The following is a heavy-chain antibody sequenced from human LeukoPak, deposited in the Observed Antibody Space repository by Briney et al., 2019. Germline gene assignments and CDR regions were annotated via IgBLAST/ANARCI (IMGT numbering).Heavy chain of an antibody. CDR2: IYHSGST. V-gene: IGHV4-59*01. J-gene: IGHJ4*02. CDR1: GDSISSYY. Sequence: SETLSLTCTVSGDSISSYYWSWIREPPGKGLEWIGYIYHSGSTNYNPSLKSRVTISADTSKDQFSLKLASVTAADTAVYYCATGYSSTWYYFDYWGQGTLVTVSS. CDR3: ATGYSSTWYYFDY. D-gene: IGHD6-13*01.